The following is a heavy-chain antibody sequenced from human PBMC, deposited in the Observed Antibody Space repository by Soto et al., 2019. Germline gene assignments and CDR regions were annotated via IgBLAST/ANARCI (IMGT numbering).Heavy chain of an antibody. CDR3: ARESLSSTMIVVASAEYFQH. CDR2: INAGNGNT. CDR1: GYTFTSYA. Sequence: GASVKVSCKASGYTFTSYAMHWVRQAPGQRLEWMGWINAGNGNTKYSQKFQGRVTITADKSTSTAYMELSSLRSEDTAVYYCARESLSSTMIVVASAEYFQHWGQGTLVTVSS. J-gene: IGHJ1*01. D-gene: IGHD3-22*01. V-gene: IGHV1-3*01.